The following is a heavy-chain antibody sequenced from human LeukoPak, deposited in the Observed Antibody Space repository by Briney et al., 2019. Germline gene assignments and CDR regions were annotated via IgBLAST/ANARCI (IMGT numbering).Heavy chain of an antibody. Sequence: GGSLRLSCTASGFIFSSYTMSWVRQAPGRGLEWVSTIIGSGDNSYYADSVKGRFTISRDNSKNTLYLQMNSLRVEDTAIFYCAKDSPSAPVTSVWGQGTLVTVSS. CDR2: IIGSGDNS. D-gene: IGHD4-17*01. V-gene: IGHV3-23*01. CDR1: GFIFSSYT. J-gene: IGHJ4*02. CDR3: AKDSPSAPVTSV.